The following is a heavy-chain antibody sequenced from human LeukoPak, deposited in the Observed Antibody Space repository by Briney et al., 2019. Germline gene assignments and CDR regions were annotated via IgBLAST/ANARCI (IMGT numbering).Heavy chain of an antibody. CDR3: ARHYYDSSGYFYQDY. V-gene: IGHV4-59*08. J-gene: IGHJ4*02. D-gene: IGHD3-22*01. CDR2: IYYSAST. CDR1: GGSISGYY. Sequence: SETLSLTCTVSGGSISGYYCSWIRQPPGRGLESIGYIYYSASTDYNPSLKSRVTISVDTSKNQFSLKLSSVTAAETAVYYCARHYYDSSGYFYQDYWGQGTLVTVSS.